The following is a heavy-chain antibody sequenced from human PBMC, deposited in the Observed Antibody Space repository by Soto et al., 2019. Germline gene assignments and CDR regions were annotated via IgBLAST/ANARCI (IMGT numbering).Heavy chain of an antibody. J-gene: IGHJ4*02. V-gene: IGHV3-7*05. D-gene: IGHD2-21*02. CDR1: GSFFSSHW. CDR2: LKEDGSEI. CDR3: ARGGDSWTVFDY. Sequence: EAQLVESGGGLVQPGGSLRLSCAGPGSFFSSHWMNWVRQAPGKGLQWVAGLKEDGSEIYYVDSVRGRFTISRDNAKNSLYLQMDSLRVDDTAVYYCARGGDSWTVFDYWGQGTLVTVSS.